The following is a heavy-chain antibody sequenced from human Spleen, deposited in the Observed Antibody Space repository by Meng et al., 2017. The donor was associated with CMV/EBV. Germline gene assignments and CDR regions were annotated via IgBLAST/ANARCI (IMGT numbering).Heavy chain of an antibody. J-gene: IGHJ5*02. CDR2: INHSGST. Sequence: GYGGSFSGYYWSWIRQRPGKGLEWIGEINHSGSTNYNPSLKSRVTISVDTSKNQFSLKLSSVTAADTAVYYCARTPAYYYGSEFDPWGQGTLVTVSS. CDR3: ARTPAYYYGSEFDP. V-gene: IGHV4-34*01. D-gene: IGHD3-10*01. CDR1: GGSFSGYY.